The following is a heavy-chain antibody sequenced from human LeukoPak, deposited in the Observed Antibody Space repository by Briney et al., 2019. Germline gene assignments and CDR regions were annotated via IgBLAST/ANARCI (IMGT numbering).Heavy chain of an antibody. Sequence: APVTVSCKASGYTLTAYYMHWVRQAPGRGLEWMGWINPNSGGTNYAQNFQGRVTMTTDTSISTAYMELSGLTSDDTAVYYCARDRWGRGDFDYWGQGTLVAVSP. CDR1: GYTLTAYY. J-gene: IGHJ4*01. CDR3: ARDRWGRGDFDY. CDR2: INPNSGGT. D-gene: IGHD7-27*01. V-gene: IGHV1-2*02.